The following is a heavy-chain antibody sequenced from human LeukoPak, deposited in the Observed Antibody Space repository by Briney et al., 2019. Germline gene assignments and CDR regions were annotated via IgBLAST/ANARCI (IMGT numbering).Heavy chain of an antibody. V-gene: IGHV3-20*04. J-gene: IGHJ3*02. D-gene: IGHD6-19*01. CDR2: INWNGGST. CDR1: GFTFSSYG. Sequence: GGSLRLSCAASGFTFSSYGMHWVRQAPGKGLEWVSGINWNGGSTGYADSVKGRFTISRDNAKNSLYLQMNSLRAEDTALYYCARERAGTAPNAFDIWGQGTMVTVSS. CDR3: ARERAGTAPNAFDI.